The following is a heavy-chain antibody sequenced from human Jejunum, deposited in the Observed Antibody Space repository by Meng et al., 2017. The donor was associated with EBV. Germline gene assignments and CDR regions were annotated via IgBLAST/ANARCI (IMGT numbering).Heavy chain of an antibody. Sequence: VQLQASGPGLVKPSVILSLTCTVSGASISDYNWSWIRQSPGKGLEWIGFVFNRGSSNYNPSLRSRVAMSLDTSRNKFSLKLNSVTAADTAVYYCARDRGTAREFDIWGQGTLVTVSS. V-gene: IGHV4-59*01. D-gene: IGHD3-10*01. CDR2: VFNRGSS. CDR3: ARDRGTAREFDI. J-gene: IGHJ4*02. CDR1: GASISDYN.